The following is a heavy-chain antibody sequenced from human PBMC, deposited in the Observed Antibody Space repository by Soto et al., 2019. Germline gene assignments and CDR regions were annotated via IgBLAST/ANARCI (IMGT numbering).Heavy chain of an antibody. CDR3: ARDISIYGDYPDYYYYYGMDV. D-gene: IGHD4-17*01. Sequence: GGSLRLSCAASGFTFSSYGMHWVRQAPGKGLEWVAVIWYDGSNKYYADSVKGRFTISRDNSKNTLYLQMNSLRAEDTAVYYCARDISIYGDYPDYYYYYGMDVWGQGTTVTVSS. J-gene: IGHJ6*02. CDR2: IWYDGSNK. CDR1: GFTFSSYG. V-gene: IGHV3-33*01.